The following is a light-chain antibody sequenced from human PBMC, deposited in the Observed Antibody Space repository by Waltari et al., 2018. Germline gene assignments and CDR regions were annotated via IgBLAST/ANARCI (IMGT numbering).Light chain of an antibody. CDR2: DAA. Sequence: DIQMTQSPSSLSASVGDSVTITCQASQYISNYLSWYQHKPGEAPKLLIYDAADLETGVPSRFSGSGSGTDFTLAIVSLQPEDTATYYCQQYDRLPLTFGGGTNVEVK. J-gene: IGKJ4*01. CDR1: QYISNY. V-gene: IGKV1-33*01. CDR3: QQYDRLPLT.